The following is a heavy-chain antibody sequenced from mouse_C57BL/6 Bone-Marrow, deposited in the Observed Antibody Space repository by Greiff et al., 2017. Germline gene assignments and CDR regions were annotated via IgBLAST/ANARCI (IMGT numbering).Heavy chain of an antibody. CDR3: AKGNTTVVAPFAC. CDR1: GYTFTSYW. Sequence: QVQLQQSGAELVKPGASVKLSCTASGYTFTSYWMHWVKQRPGQGLEWIGMIHPNSGSTNYTEKFKSKATLTVDKSSNTAYMQLSSLTSEDSAVYYCAKGNTTVVAPFACWGQGTLVTVAA. J-gene: IGHJ3*01. CDR2: IHPNSGST. D-gene: IGHD1-1*01. V-gene: IGHV1-64*01.